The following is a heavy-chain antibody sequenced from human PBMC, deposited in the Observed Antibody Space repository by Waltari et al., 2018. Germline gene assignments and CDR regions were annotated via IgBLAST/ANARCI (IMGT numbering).Heavy chain of an antibody. Sequence: EVQLVESGGVVVQPGGSLRLSCAASGFTFDDYAMHWVRQAPGKGLEWVSLISWDGGSTYYADSVKGRFTISRDNSKNSLYQQMNSLRAEDTALYYCAKGLQAYAGSGPLLDYWGQGTLVTVSS. J-gene: IGHJ4*02. CDR2: ISWDGGST. CDR1: GFTFDDYA. CDR3: AKGLQAYAGSGPLLDY. V-gene: IGHV3-43D*04. D-gene: IGHD2-2*01.